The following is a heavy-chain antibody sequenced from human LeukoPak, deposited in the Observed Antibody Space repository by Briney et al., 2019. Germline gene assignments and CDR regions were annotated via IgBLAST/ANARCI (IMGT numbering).Heavy chain of an antibody. J-gene: IGHJ4*02. CDR1: GYSLSSSYY. D-gene: IGHD2-15*01. CDR3: ARVVDNSFFDY. V-gene: IGHV4-38-2*02. CDR2: IYYSGST. Sequence: SETLSLTRTVSGYSLSSSYYWGWIRQPPGKGLEWIGSIYYSGSTYYNPSLKSRVTISVDTSKNQFSLKLSSVTAADTAVYYCARVVDNSFFDYWGQGTLVTVSS.